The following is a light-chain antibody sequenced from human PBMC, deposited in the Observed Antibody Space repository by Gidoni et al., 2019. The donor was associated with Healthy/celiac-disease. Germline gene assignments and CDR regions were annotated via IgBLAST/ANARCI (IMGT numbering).Light chain of an antibody. J-gene: IGKJ1*01. CDR2: AAS. V-gene: IGKV1-39*01. CDR1: QSISSY. CDR3: QQSYSTPRT. Sequence: DIQMTQPPASLSASEGDRVTITCRASQSISSYLNWYQQKPGKAPKLLIYAASSLQSGVPARFSGSGSGTDFTLTISSLQPEDFATYYCQQSYSTPRTFXQXTKVEIK.